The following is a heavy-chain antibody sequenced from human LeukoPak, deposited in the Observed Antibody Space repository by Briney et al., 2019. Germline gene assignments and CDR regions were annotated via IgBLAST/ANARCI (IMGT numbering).Heavy chain of an antibody. CDR1: GGSISSGGYY. J-gene: IGHJ2*01. CDR2: IYHSGST. Sequence: PSETLSLTCTVSGGSISSGGYYWSWLRQPPGKGLEWIGYIYHSGSTYYNPSLKSRVTISVDRSKNQFSLKLSSVTAADTAVYYCARSPYDFWSGYPHWYFDLWGRGTLVTVSS. D-gene: IGHD3-3*01. V-gene: IGHV4-30-2*01. CDR3: ARSPYDFWSGYPHWYFDL.